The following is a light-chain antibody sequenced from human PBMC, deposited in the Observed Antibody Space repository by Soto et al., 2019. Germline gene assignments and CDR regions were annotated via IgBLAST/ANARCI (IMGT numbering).Light chain of an antibody. V-gene: IGKV1-39*01. CDR3: QQSYVSPWT. CDR1: QIIFKY. Sequence: DIQMTQSPSSLSASVGDRVTISCRSSQIIFKYLNWYQQRPGKAPKLLVYEATSLETVVSSRFSGSGSGTDFTLTINSLQPEDFATYYCQQSYVSPWTFGQGT. J-gene: IGKJ1*01. CDR2: EAT.